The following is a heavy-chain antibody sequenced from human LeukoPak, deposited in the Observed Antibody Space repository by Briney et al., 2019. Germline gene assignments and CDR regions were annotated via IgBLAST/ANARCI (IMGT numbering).Heavy chain of an antibody. CDR2: IWYGGSNK. J-gene: IGHJ5*02. Sequence: GRSLRLSCAASGFTFSSYGMHWVRQAPGKGLEWVAVIWYGGSNKYYADSVKGRFTISRDNSKNTLYLQMNSLRAEDTAVYYCAKVRCSSTSCYTRPAETWGQGTLVTVSS. V-gene: IGHV3-30*18. D-gene: IGHD2-2*02. CDR3: AKVRCSSTSCYTRPAET. CDR1: GFTFSSYG.